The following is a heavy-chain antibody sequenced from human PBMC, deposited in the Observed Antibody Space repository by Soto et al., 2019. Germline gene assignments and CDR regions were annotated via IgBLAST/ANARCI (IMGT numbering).Heavy chain of an antibody. V-gene: IGHV1-18*01. CDR1: GYTFINYD. J-gene: IGHJ4*02. CDR2: ISGHNGNT. D-gene: IGHD2-15*01. Sequence: QVQLVQSGAEVKKPGASVKVSCKASGYTFINYDFSWVRQAPGQGLEWMGWISGHNGNTKYAQNFQGRVTVTTDTSTTTVYMELRSLRSDDTAVYYCARDTAVAFDYWGQGTLVTVSS. CDR3: ARDTAVAFDY.